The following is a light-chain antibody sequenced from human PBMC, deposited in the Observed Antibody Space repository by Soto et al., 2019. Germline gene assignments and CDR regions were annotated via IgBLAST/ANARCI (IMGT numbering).Light chain of an antibody. V-gene: IGKV3-11*01. CDR1: QSVSSY. CDR2: DAS. J-gene: IGKJ5*01. Sequence: EIVLTQSPATLSLSPGERATLSCRASQSVSSYLAWYQQKPGQAPRLLIYDASNRATGIPARFSGSGSGTDFTLTISSLEPEDFAVYYCQQRSNWPSGTFGQGIRLEIK. CDR3: QQRSNWPSGT.